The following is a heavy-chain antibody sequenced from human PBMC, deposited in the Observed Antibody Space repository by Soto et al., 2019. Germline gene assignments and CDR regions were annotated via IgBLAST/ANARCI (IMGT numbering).Heavy chain of an antibody. V-gene: IGHV3-48*02. J-gene: IGHJ4*02. CDR2: ISSNSGTI. CDR3: ARDRYGDYSFDY. D-gene: IGHD4-17*01. Sequence: GGSLRLSCAASGFTFSSYSMNWVRQAPGEGLEWVSYISSNSGTIYYADSVKGRFTISRDTAKNSLYLQMNSLRDEDTAVYYCARDRYGDYSFDYWGQGTLVTVSS. CDR1: GFTFSSYS.